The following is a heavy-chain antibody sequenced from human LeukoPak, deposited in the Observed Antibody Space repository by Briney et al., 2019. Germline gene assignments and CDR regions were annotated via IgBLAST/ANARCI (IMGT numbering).Heavy chain of an antibody. J-gene: IGHJ3*02. CDR2: ISYDGSDK. D-gene: IGHD5-24*01. CDR3: ARGRDGYGYAFDT. Sequence: GGSLRLSCEVSGFAFSTYALHWVRQAPGEGLQWVALISYDGSDKYYADSVKGRFTISRDNSKNTLYLQMNSLRAEDTALYYCARGRDGYGYAFDTWGQGTMVTVSS. CDR1: GFAFSTYA. V-gene: IGHV3-30*07.